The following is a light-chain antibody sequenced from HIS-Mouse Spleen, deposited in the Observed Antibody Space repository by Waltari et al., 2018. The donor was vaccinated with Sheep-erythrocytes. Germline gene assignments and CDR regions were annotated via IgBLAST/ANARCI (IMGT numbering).Light chain of an antibody. CDR1: SSDVGGYNY. Sequence: QSALTQPASVSGSPGQSITISFTGTSSDVGGYNYVSWYQQHPGKAPKLMIYEVSNRPSWVSNRFSGSKSGNTASLTISGLQAEDEADYYCSSYTSSSTYVFGTGTKVTVL. CDR3: SSYTSSSTYV. J-gene: IGLJ1*01. CDR2: EVS. V-gene: IGLV2-14*01.